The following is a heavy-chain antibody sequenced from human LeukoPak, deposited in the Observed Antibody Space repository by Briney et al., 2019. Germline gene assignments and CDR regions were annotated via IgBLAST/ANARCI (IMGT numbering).Heavy chain of an antibody. CDR3: ARDLDYGDYGYAFDI. D-gene: IGHD4-17*01. CDR1: GGTFSSYA. CDR2: IIPIFGTA. J-gene: IGHJ3*02. Sequence: GASVTVSCKASGGTFSSYAISWVRQAPGQGLEWMGGIIPIFGTANYAQKFQGRVTITADESTSTAYMELRSLRSDDTAVYYCARDLDYGDYGYAFDIWGQGTMVTVSS. V-gene: IGHV1-69*13.